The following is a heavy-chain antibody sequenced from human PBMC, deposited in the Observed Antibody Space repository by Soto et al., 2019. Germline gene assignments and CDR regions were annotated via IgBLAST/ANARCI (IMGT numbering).Heavy chain of an antibody. D-gene: IGHD6-13*01. J-gene: IGHJ6*02. CDR2: IYYSGST. CDR1: GGSISSGGYY. V-gene: IGHV4-31*03. Sequence: PSETLSLTCTVSGGSISSGGYYWSWIRQHPGKGLEWIGYIYYSGSTYYNPSLKSRVTISVDTSKNQFSLKLSSVTAADTAVYYCAIDRGIAAAGAYYYYYGMDVWGQGTTVTVSS. CDR3: AIDRGIAAAGAYYYYYGMDV.